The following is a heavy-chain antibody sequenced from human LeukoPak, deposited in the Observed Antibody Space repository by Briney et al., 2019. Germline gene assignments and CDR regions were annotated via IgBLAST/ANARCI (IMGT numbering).Heavy chain of an antibody. Sequence: GGSLRLSCAASGFTFSSDWMFWVRQAPGKGLEWVAIINQDGSEKYYVDSVKGRFTISRDNAKNSLYLQMNTLRAEDTAVYYRARGRAASFDYWGQGTLVTVSS. V-gene: IGHV3-7*01. CDR1: GFTFSSDW. CDR3: ARGRAASFDY. D-gene: IGHD6-13*01. J-gene: IGHJ4*02. CDR2: INQDGSEK.